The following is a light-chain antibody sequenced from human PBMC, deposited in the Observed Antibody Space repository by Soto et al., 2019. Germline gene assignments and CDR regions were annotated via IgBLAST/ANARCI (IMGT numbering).Light chain of an antibody. CDR1: QGISNY. J-gene: IGKJ4*01. Sequence: DIPITQAPSSLSSSVGDRVTITCRASQGISNYLAWYQQKPGKVPKLLIYAASTLQSGVPSRFSGSGSGTDFTLTISSLQPEDVATYYCQKYNSAPFFGGGTKV. V-gene: IGKV1-27*01. CDR3: QKYNSAPF. CDR2: AAS.